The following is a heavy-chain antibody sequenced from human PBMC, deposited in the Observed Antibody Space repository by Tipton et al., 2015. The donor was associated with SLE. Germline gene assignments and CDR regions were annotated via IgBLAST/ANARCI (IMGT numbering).Heavy chain of an antibody. D-gene: IGHD2-2*02. J-gene: IGHJ4*02. CDR1: GFTFSSYA. Sequence: VQLVQSGGGVVQPGGSLRLSCAASGFTFSSYAMSWVRQAPGKGLEWVSAISGSGGSTYYADSVKGRFTISRDNSKNTLYLQMNSLRAEDTAVYYCAKGVVPAAIRGRGAAAGTGFDYWGQGTLVTVSS. V-gene: IGHV3-23*04. CDR3: AKGVVPAAIRGRGAAAGTGFDY. CDR2: ISGSGGST.